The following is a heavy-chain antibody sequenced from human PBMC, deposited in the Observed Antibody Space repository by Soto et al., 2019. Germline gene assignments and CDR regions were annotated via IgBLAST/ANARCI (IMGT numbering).Heavy chain of an antibody. Sequence: QVQLVESGGGLVRPGGSLRLSCEASGFTFRDYYMTWFRQAPGKGLEWLSYIDSSTKYTNYADSVKGRFTISRDNAKNSLDLQMNSLRDDDTAVYYCAREYYYTMDVWGQGTMVTVSS. V-gene: IGHV3-11*05. CDR3: AREYYYTMDV. CDR1: GFTFRDYY. CDR2: IDSSTKYT. J-gene: IGHJ6*02.